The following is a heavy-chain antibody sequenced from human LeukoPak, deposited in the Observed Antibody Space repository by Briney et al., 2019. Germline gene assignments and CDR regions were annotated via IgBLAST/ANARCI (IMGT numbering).Heavy chain of an antibody. D-gene: IGHD6-19*01. CDR2: IYSGGST. CDR3: ARDPHSSGTDY. J-gene: IGHJ4*02. Sequence: GGSLRLSCAASGFTVSSNYMSWVRQAPGKGLEWVSVIYSGGSTYYADSVKGRFTISRDNSKNTLYLQMNGLRAEDTAVYYCARDPHSSGTDYWGQGTLVTVSS. CDR1: GFTVSSNY. V-gene: IGHV3-66*01.